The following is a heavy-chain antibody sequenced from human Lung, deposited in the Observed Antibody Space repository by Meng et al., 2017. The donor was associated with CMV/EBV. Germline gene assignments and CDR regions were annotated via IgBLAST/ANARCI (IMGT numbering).Heavy chain of an antibody. Sequence: SCKASGYTFTGYYMHWVRQAPGQGLEWMGWINPTFNTIKYAQKFQGRLTITTDRSTSTAYMDLSSLRSDDTAVYYCVRDRIGWFDPWGQGTLVTVSS. V-gene: IGHV1-2*02. D-gene: IGHD2-15*01. J-gene: IGHJ5*02. CDR3: VRDRIGWFDP. CDR1: GYTFTGYY. CDR2: INPTFNTI.